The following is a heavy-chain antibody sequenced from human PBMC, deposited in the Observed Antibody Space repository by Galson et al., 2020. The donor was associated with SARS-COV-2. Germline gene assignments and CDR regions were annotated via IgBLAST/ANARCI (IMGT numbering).Heavy chain of an antibody. CDR3: ARDLEYSSGIRFDY. CDR1: GGTFSSYA. CDR2: IIPILGIA. Sequence: SVKVSCKASGGTFSSYAISWVRQAPGQGLEWMGGIIPILGIANYAQKFQGRVTITADKSTSTAYMELSSLRSEDTAVYYCARDLEYSSGIRFDYWGQGTLVTVSS. J-gene: IGHJ4*02. V-gene: IGHV1-69*10. D-gene: IGHD6-19*01.